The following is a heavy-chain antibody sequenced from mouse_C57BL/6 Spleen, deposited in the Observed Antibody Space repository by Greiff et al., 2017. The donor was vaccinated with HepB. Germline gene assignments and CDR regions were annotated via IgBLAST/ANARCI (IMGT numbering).Heavy chain of an antibody. V-gene: IGHV1-76*01. CDR3: ARSDYSNYGDY. J-gene: IGHJ2*01. D-gene: IGHD2-5*01. CDR1: GYTFTDYY. CDR2: IYPGSGNT. Sequence: QVQLKQSGAELVRPGASVKLSCKASGYTFTDYYINWVKQRPGQGLEWIARIYPGSGNTYYNEKFKGKATLTAEKSSSTAYMQLSSLTSEDSAVYFCARSDYSNYGDYWGQGTTLTVSS.